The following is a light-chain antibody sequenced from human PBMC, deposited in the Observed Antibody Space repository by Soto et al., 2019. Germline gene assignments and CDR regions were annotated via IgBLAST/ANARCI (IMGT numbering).Light chain of an antibody. Sequence: EIVMTQSPATLSVSPGERATLSCRASQSVSRNLAWYQQRPGQAPKLLIYAASTRATGIPARFSGSGSGTDFTLTISSLQSEDFAVYYCEQYNDWLWTFGQGTKVDIK. J-gene: IGKJ1*01. CDR3: EQYNDWLWT. CDR1: QSVSRN. V-gene: IGKV3-15*01. CDR2: AAS.